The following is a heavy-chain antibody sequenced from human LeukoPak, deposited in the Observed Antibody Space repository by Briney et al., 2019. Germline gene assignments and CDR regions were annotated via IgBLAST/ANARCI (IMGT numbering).Heavy chain of an antibody. D-gene: IGHD6-13*01. CDR2: INHSGST. CDR3: ARGEAAAGFSYYYYYGMDV. J-gene: IGHJ6*02. Sequence: SETLSLTCAVYGGSFSGYYWSWIRQPPGKGLEWIGEINHSGSTNYNPSLKSRVTISVDTSKNQFSLKLSSVTAADTAVYYSARGEAAAGFSYYYYYGMDVWGQGTTVTVSS. CDR1: GGSFSGYY. V-gene: IGHV4-34*01.